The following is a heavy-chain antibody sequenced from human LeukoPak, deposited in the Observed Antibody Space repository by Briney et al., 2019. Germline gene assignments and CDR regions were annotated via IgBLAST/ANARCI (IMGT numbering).Heavy chain of an antibody. J-gene: IGHJ4*02. CDR3: ARGQKGYCTNGVCFKKTARFDY. CDR1: GGSFSGYY. CDR2: INHSGST. D-gene: IGHD2-8*01. V-gene: IGHV4-34*01. Sequence: KPSETLSLTCAVYGGSFSGYYWSWIRQPPGKGLEWIGEINHSGSTNYNPSLKSRVTISVDTSKNQFSLKLSSVTAADTAVYYCARGQKGYCTNGVCFKKTARFDYWGQGTLVTVSS.